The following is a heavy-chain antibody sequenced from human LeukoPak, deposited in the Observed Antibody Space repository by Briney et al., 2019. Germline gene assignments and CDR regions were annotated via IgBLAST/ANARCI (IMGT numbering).Heavy chain of an antibody. CDR3: ARHRLVTADIDY. D-gene: IGHD2-21*02. V-gene: IGHV5-51*01. J-gene: IGHJ4*02. CDR1: GYTFTSYG. CDR2: IYPGDSDT. Sequence: ASVKVSCKASGYTFTSYGISWVRQAPGQGLEWMGIIYPGDSDTRYSPSFQGQVTISADKSISTAYLQWGSLKASDTAMYYCARHRLVTADIDYWGQGTLVTVSS.